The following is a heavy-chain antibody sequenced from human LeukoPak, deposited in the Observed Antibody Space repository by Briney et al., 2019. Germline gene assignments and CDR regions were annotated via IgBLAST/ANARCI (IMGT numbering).Heavy chain of an antibody. CDR3: VRDLGGRSGH. Sequence: QPGGSLRLSCAASGFTFSSNWMHWVRNAPGKGLVWVSRINEDGSTTNYADSVKGRSTIFRDNAKNTLYLQMNSLRAEDTAVYYCVRDLGGRSGHWGQGTLVTVSS. V-gene: IGHV3-74*01. J-gene: IGHJ4*02. D-gene: IGHD1-26*01. CDR1: GFTFSSNW. CDR2: INEDGSTT.